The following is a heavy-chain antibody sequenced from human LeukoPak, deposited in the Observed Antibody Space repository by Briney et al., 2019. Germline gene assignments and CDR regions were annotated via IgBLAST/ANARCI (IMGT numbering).Heavy chain of an antibody. CDR1: GFTFSSYA. J-gene: IGHJ4*02. CDR3: AKVFGGTMVRGAATYFDY. Sequence: GGSLRLSCAASGFTFSSYAMSWVRQAPGKGLEWVSGISGSGDSRYYADSVKGRFTISRDNAKNSLYLQMNSLRAEDTAVYYCAKVFGGTMVRGAATYFDYWGQGTLVTVSS. CDR2: ISGSGDSR. D-gene: IGHD3-10*01. V-gene: IGHV3-23*01.